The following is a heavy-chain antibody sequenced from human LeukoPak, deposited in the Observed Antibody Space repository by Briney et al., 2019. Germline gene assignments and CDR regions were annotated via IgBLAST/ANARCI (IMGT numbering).Heavy chain of an antibody. CDR3: ARYPANLGYAFGI. CDR1: GFTFSSYS. V-gene: IGHV3-21*01. Sequence: GGSLRLSCAASGFTFSSYSMNWVRQAPGKGLEWVSSISSSSSYIYYADSVKGRFTISRDNAKNSLYLQMNSLRAEDTAVYYCARYPANLGYAFGIWGQGTMVTVSS. D-gene: IGHD5-18*01. J-gene: IGHJ3*02. CDR2: ISSSSSYI.